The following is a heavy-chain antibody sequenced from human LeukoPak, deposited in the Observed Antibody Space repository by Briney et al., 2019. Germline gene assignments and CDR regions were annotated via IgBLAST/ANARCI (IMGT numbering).Heavy chain of an antibody. V-gene: IGHV3-20*04. J-gene: IGHJ4*02. CDR3: ARSITMVRGVIITGGYYFDY. CDR2: INWNGGRT. Sequence: GGALRLSCAAPGFSFDVYGISCVPAAPGKGREWGSGINWNGGRTVDVDAEKGQFTISRDNAKTSLYLQMNCLRDEDTALYYCARSITMVRGVIITGGYYFDYWGQGTLVTVSS. CDR1: GFSFDVYG. D-gene: IGHD3-10*01.